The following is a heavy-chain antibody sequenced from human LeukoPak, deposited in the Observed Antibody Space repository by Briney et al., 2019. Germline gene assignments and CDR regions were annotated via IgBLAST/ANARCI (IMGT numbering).Heavy chain of an antibody. D-gene: IGHD2-2*01. J-gene: IGHJ4*02. Sequence: PGGSLRLSCAASGFTFSSYWMSWVRQAPGKGLEWVANIKQDGSEKYYVDSVKGRFTISRDNAKNSLYLQMNSLRAEDTAVYYCARTPIVVVPAAVERGYYFDYWGQGTLVTVSS. CDR3: ARTPIVVVPAAVERGYYFDY. CDR1: GFTFSSYW. V-gene: IGHV3-7*01. CDR2: IKQDGSEK.